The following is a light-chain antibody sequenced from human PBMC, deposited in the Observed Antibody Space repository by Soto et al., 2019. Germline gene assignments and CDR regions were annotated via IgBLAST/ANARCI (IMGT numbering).Light chain of an antibody. Sequence: QSVLTQPLSVSGSPGQSVTISCTGTSSDVGGYNYVSWYQQHPGKAPKLMIYDVSKRPSGVPDRFSGSKSGNTASLTISGLQAEDEADYYCCSYAGSYTVFGGGTKLTVL. CDR2: DVS. V-gene: IGLV2-11*02. CDR3: CSYAGSYTV. CDR1: SSDVGGYNY. J-gene: IGLJ3*02.